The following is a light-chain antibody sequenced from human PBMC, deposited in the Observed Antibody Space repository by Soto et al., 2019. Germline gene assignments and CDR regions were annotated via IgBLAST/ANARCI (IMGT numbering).Light chain of an antibody. J-gene: IGLJ2*01. CDR3: AVWDDSLSGVV. CDR2: KNN. V-gene: IGLV1-47*01. Sequence: QSVLTQPPSASGTPGQRVIISCSGSSSNIGSNYVYWYQQLSGTAPKVLIYKNNHRPSGVHDRFSGSKSGTSASLAISGLRSEDAADYYCAVWDDSLSGVVFGGGTQLTVL. CDR1: SSNIGSNY.